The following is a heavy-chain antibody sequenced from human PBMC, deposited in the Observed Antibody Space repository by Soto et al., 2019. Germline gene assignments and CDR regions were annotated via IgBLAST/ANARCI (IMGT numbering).Heavy chain of an antibody. CDR2: ISRDGGTK. CDR3: TCEVASGY. Sequence: QGQLVESEGCVVQPGRSLRLSCAVSGFTVSTYGMHWVRQAPGKGLEWVAVISRDGGTKYYADSVKGRFTISRDNSRNTLFLEMNSLRSDDMAVYYCTCEVASGYWGQGTLVTVSS. J-gene: IGHJ4*02. CDR1: GFTVSTYG. D-gene: IGHD2-21*01. V-gene: IGHV3-30*03.